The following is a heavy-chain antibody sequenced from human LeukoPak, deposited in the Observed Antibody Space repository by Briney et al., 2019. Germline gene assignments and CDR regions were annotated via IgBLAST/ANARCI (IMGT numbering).Heavy chain of an antibody. CDR1: GFTFSSYS. CDR3: ARGDFNSGSYYYYGMDV. D-gene: IGHD1-26*01. J-gene: IGHJ6*02. V-gene: IGHV3-21*01. CDR2: ISSSSSYI. Sequence: GRSLRLSCAASGFTFSSYSINWVRQAPGKGLEWVSSISSSSSYIYYADSVKGRFTISRDNAKNSLYLQMNSLRAEDTAVYYCARGDFNSGSYYYYGMDVWGQGTTVTVSS.